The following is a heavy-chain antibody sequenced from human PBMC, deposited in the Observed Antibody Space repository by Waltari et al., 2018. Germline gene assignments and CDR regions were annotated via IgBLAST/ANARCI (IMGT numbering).Heavy chain of an antibody. CDR2: IRRKANNYAT. Sequence: EVHLVESGGGLVQPGGSLKLSCAASGFTFSDFTMYWVRQASGKGLEWVGHIRRKANNYATGNAASVKGRFTVSRDDSKNTAYLQMNSLRTEDTAIYYCTNFMSGWGQGTTVTVSS. D-gene: IGHD3-10*01. CDR3: TNFMSG. J-gene: IGHJ6*02. V-gene: IGHV3-73*02. CDR1: GFTFSDFT.